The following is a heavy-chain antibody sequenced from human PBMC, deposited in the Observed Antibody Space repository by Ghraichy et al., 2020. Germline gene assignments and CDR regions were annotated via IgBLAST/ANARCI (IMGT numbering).Heavy chain of an antibody. Sequence: GGSLRLSCAASGFTFSSYAMHWVRQAPGKGLEWMAVISYDGSNKYYADSVKGRFTISRDNSKNTLYLQMNSLRAEDTAVYYCASTVYGDYDYWGQGTLVTVSS. CDR2: ISYDGSNK. J-gene: IGHJ4*02. CDR3: ASTVYGDYDY. D-gene: IGHD4-17*01. V-gene: IGHV3-30*04. CDR1: GFTFSSYA.